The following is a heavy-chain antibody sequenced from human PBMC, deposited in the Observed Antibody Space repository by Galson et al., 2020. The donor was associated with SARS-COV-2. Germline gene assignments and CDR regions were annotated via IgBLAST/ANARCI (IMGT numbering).Heavy chain of an antibody. CDR2: INPNSGGT. V-gene: IGHV1-2*04. D-gene: IGHD3-22*01. CDR1: GYTFTGYY. Sequence: GESLKISCKASGYTFTGYYMHWVRQAPAQGLEWMGWINPNSGGTNYAQKFQGWVTMTRDTSISTAYMELSRLRSDDTAVYYCARDLPLYYYDSGNPQGDYYYGMDVWGQGTTVTVSS. CDR3: ARDLPLYYYDSGNPQGDYYYGMDV. J-gene: IGHJ6*02.